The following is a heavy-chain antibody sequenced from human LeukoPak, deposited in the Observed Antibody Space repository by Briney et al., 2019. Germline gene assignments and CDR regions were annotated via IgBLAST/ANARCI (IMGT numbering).Heavy chain of an antibody. J-gene: IGHJ4*02. CDR2: INHSGNT. D-gene: IGHD4-17*01. CDR3: ARDYGVN. CDR1: GGSFSGYY. V-gene: IGHV4-34*01. Sequence: ASETLSLTCAVYGGSFSGYYWSWIRQPPGKGLEWIGEINHSGNTNYNPSLKSRVTMSVDTSKNQFSLKLSSVTAADTAVYYCARDYGVNWGQGTLVTVSS.